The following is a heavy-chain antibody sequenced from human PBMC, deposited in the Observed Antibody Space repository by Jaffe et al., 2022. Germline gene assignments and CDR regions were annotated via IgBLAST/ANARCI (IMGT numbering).Heavy chain of an antibody. CDR2: MNPNSGNT. CDR3: AREGLLYYDFWSGKRVHNWFDP. J-gene: IGHJ5*02. Sequence: QVQLVQSGAEVKKPGASVKVSCKASGYTFTSYDINWVRQATGQGLEWMGWMNPNSGNTGYAQKFQGRVTMTRNTSISTAYMELSSLRSEDTAVYYCAREGLLYYDFWSGKRVHNWFDPWGQGTLVTVSS. D-gene: IGHD3-3*01. V-gene: IGHV1-8*01. CDR1: GYTFTSYD.